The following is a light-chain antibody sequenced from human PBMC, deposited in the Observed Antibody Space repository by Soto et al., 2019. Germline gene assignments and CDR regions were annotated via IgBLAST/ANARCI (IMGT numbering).Light chain of an antibody. V-gene: IGLV1-51*01. CDR2: DDS. CDR1: SSNIGSNY. CDR3: GTWDGSLIAAV. J-gene: IGLJ1*01. Sequence: QSVLTQPPSVSAAPGQRVTISCSGSSSNIGSNYVSWYRHLPGTAPKLLIYDDSNRPSGIPDRFSGSKSGTSATLGITGLQTGDEADYYCGTWDGSLIAAVFGTGTKVTVL.